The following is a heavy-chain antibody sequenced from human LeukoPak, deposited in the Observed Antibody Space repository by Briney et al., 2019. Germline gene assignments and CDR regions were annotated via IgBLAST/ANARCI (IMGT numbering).Heavy chain of an antibody. J-gene: IGHJ5*02. V-gene: IGHV4-30-4*08. CDR1: GGSISSGDYY. CDR2: IYYSGST. CDR3: ARDQGSSSWYPSDWFDP. D-gene: IGHD6-13*01. Sequence: SQTLSLTCTVSGGSISSGDYYWSWIRQPPGKGLEWIGYIYYSGSTYYNPTLKGRVTISVDTSKNQFSLKLSSVTAADTAVYYCARDQGSSSWYPSDWFDPWGQGTLVTVSS.